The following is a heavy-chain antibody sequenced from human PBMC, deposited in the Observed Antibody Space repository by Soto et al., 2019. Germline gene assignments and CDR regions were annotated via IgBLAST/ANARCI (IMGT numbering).Heavy chain of an antibody. Sequence: QVQLQESGPGLVKPSGTLSLTCVVSGSSVSNSNWWTWVRQPPGKGLEWIGEIYHTGDTNYKPSLVSRVTLSIDKSRNQSSLRLGSVTAADTAVYFCARNGIYYYYMDVWGRGTTVTVSS. D-gene: IGHD1-1*01. CDR1: GSSVSNSNW. CDR3: ARNGIYYYYMDV. V-gene: IGHV4-4*02. CDR2: IYHTGDT. J-gene: IGHJ6*03.